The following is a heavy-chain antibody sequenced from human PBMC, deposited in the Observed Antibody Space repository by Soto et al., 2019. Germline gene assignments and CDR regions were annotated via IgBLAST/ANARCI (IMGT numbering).Heavy chain of an antibody. CDR3: ARRWGEGRVDY. CDR2: IYHSGNT. D-gene: IGHD3-10*01. CDR1: GGSISSSNW. J-gene: IGHJ4*02. Sequence: QVQLQESGPGLVKPSGTLSLTCAVSGGSISSSNWWSWVRQPPGKGLEWIGEIYHSGNTNYNPSRKGRGTRAVDKARSQGSRKLSAVTAADTAVYYCARRWGEGRVDYWGQGTLVTVSS. V-gene: IGHV4-4*02.